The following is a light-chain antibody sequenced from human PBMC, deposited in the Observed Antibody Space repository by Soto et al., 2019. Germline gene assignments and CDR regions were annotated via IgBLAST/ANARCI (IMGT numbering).Light chain of an antibody. CDR3: QHYNTFPWT. J-gene: IGKJ1*01. Sequence: DIQMTQSPSTLSASVGDRVIITCRASQNVSRWVAWYQQKVGKAPKFLIHKASNLESGVPSRFSGSGSGTELTLTISSLQPDDFANYHCQHYNTFPWTFGQGTKVAIK. CDR2: KAS. CDR1: QNVSRW. V-gene: IGKV1-5*03.